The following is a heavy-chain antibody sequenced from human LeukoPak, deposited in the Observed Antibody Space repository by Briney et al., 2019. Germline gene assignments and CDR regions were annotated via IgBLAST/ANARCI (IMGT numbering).Heavy chain of an antibody. CDR3: ARGYCSSTSCEFDY. V-gene: IGHV4-59*01. CDR2: IYYSGST. Sequence: PSETLSLTCAVYGGSFSGYYWSWIRQPPGKGLEWIGYIYYSGSTNYNPSLKSRVTISVDTSKNQFSLKLSSVTAADTAVYYCARGYCSSTSCEFDYWGQGTLVTVSS. CDR1: GGSFSGYY. J-gene: IGHJ4*02. D-gene: IGHD2-2*01.